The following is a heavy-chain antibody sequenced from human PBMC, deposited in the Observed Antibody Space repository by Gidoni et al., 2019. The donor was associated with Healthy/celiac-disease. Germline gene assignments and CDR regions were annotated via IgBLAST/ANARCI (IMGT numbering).Heavy chain of an antibody. CDR2: ISYDGSNK. Sequence: QVQRVESGGGVVQPGRSLRLSCAASGFPFRRYAMHWVRPAPGKGLEWVAVISYDGSNKYYADSVKGRFTISRDNSKNTLYLQMNSLRAEDTAVYYCARGEADYGDPVGFDYWGQGTLVTVSS. D-gene: IGHD4-17*01. CDR3: ARGEADYGDPVGFDY. J-gene: IGHJ4*02. V-gene: IGHV3-30-3*01. CDR1: GFPFRRYA.